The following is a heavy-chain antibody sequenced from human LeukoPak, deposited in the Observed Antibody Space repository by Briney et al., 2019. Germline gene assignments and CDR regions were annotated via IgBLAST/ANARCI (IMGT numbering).Heavy chain of an antibody. CDR1: GYTFSDYY. D-gene: IGHD6-13*01. V-gene: IGHV1-2*02. CDR2: INTNSGGT. J-gene: IGHJ5*01. CDR3: MREVGSINWYAY. Sequence: ASVKVSCKASGYTFSDYYMHWVRQAPGQGLEWIGWINTNSGGTKYAQKFQGRVTVTRDTFISTAYIEVSRLRSDDTAVYYCMREVGSINWYAYWGQGTLVTVSS.